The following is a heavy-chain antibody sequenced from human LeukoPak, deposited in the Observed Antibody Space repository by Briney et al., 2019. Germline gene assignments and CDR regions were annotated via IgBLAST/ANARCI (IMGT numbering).Heavy chain of an antibody. J-gene: IGHJ4*02. Sequence: GSLRLSCAASGFTFSSYAMSWVRQAPGKGLEWLGSINYSGSTYDNRSLKSRVTLSIDTSKNQFSLNVRAVTAADTAVYYCARSELNDYSRYWGQGILVIVSS. CDR3: ARSELNDYSRY. V-gene: IGHV4-38-2*01. D-gene: IGHD4-11*01. CDR2: INYSGST. CDR1: GFTFSSYA.